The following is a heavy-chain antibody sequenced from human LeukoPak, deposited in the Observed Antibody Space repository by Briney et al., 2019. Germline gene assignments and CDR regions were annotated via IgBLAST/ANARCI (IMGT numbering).Heavy chain of an antibody. Sequence: PSETLSLTCTVSGGSISSHFWNWIRQLPGKGLEWIGYIYNSGITNYNPSLKSRVTMSVDTSKNQFSLMLRSVSAADTAVYYCARDHLPAAAPGYYMDVWGKGTTVTVSS. CDR2: IYNSGIT. V-gene: IGHV4-59*11. D-gene: IGHD6-13*01. J-gene: IGHJ6*03. CDR1: GGSISSHF. CDR3: ARDHLPAAAPGYYMDV.